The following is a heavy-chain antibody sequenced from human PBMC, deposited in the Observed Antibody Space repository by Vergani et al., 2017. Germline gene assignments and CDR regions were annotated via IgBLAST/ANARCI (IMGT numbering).Heavy chain of an antibody. CDR1: GGTFSSYA. CDR2: IIPIFGTA. CDR3: AIANYYYDSSGLSVGAFDI. V-gene: IGHV1-69*01. J-gene: IGHJ3*02. D-gene: IGHD3-22*01. Sequence: QVQLVQSGAEVKKPGSSVKVSCKASGGTFSSYAISWVRQAPGQGLEWMGGIIPIFGTANYAQKFQGRVTITADESTSTAYMELSSLRSEDTAVYYCAIANYYYDSSGLSVGAFDIWGQGTMVTVSS.